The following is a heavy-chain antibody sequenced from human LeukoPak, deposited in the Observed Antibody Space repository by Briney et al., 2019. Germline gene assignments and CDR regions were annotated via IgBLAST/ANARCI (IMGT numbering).Heavy chain of an antibody. V-gene: IGHV1-2*02. CDR2: INTNTGGP. Sequence: ASVKVSCKTSGYIFTAYYIHWVRQAPGQGLEWMGFINTNTGGPNYARKFQGRVTMTRDTSINTAYMELSGLSSDDTALYYCARIEGGAGSTSDWGRGTLVTVSS. CDR3: ARIEGGAGSTSD. D-gene: IGHD6-19*01. CDR1: GYIFTAYY. J-gene: IGHJ4*02.